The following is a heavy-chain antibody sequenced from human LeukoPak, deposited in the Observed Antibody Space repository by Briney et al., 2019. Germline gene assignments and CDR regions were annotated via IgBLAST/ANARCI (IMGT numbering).Heavy chain of an antibody. CDR2: INHSGIH. Sequence: PPETLSLTCAVHGGSLSGYYWSWIRHPPQKGLEWIGEINHSGIHNYNPPLKSRVTLSVNRSKNQFSLKLSSVAAANTAVYYCARDRYGQLVPYNWGQGTLVTVSS. D-gene: IGHD6-6*01. V-gene: IGHV4-34*01. J-gene: IGHJ4*02. CDR3: ARDRYGQLVPYN. CDR1: GGSLSGYY.